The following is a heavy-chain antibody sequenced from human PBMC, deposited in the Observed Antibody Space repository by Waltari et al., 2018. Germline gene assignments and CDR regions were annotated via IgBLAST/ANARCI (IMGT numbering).Heavy chain of an antibody. V-gene: IGHV1-69*13. CDR1: GGTFSSYA. CDR2: IIPIFGTA. J-gene: IGHJ4*02. D-gene: IGHD3-9*01. CDR3: ASGNYDNFDWLLVFPHYFDY. Sequence: QVQLVQSGAEVKKPGSSVKVSCKASGGTFSSYAISWVRQAPGQGLEWMGRIIPIFGTANYAQKFQGRVTITADKSTSTAYMELSSLRSEDTAVYYCASGNYDNFDWLLVFPHYFDYWGQGTLVTVSS.